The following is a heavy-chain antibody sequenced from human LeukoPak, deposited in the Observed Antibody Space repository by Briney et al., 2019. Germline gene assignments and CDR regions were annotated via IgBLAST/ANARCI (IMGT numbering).Heavy chain of an antibody. CDR3: VKYPIAAVGTRGFDY. CDR2: ILSDATKS. Sequence: GGSLRLSCTASGFTFSNYGIHWVRQAPGKGLEWVAFILSDATKSYYVDSVRGRSTLSRDNSKNTVYLQMNSLRVEDTAVYHCVKYPIAAVGTRGFDYWGQGTLVAVSS. J-gene: IGHJ4*02. V-gene: IGHV3-30*02. D-gene: IGHD6-13*01. CDR1: GFTFSNYG.